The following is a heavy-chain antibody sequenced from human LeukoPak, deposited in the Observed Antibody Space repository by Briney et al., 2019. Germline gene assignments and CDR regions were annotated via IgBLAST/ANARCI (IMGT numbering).Heavy chain of an antibody. CDR1: GGSISSNSYY. CDR2: IYYSGST. Sequence: KASETLSLTCAVSGGSISSNSYYWGWIRQPPGKGLEWIGSIYYSGSTYYNPSLKSRVTISVDTSKNQFFLKLSSVTAADTAVYYCARSSSKIYWWFDPLGPGNPGHRLL. CDR3: ARSSSKIYWWFDP. D-gene: IGHD2-15*01. J-gene: IGHJ5*02. V-gene: IGHV4-39*07.